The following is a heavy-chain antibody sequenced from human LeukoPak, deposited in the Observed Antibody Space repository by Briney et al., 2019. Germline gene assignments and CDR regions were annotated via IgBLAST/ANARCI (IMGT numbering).Heavy chain of an antibody. CDR2: IYYSGST. V-gene: IGHV4-30-4*08. D-gene: IGHD2/OR15-2a*01. J-gene: IGHJ6*03. Sequence: PSETLSLTCTVSGGSISSGDYYWSWIPQPPGKGLEWIGYIYYSGSTYYNPSLKSRVTISVDTSKNQFSLKLSSVTAADTAVYYCARDSDYYYYMEVWGKGTTVTVSS. CDR1: GGSISSGDYY. CDR3: ARDSDYYYYMEV.